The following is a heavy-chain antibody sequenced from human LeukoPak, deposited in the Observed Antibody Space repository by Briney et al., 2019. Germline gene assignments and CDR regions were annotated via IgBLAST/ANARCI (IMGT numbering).Heavy chain of an antibody. CDR1: GYTFTSYA. Sequence: GASVKVSCKASGYTFTSYAMNWVRQAPGQGLEWMGWINTNTGNPTYAQGFTGRFVFSLDTSVSTAYLQISSLKAEDTAVYYCARDMVRGTSNWFDPWGQGTLVTVSS. V-gene: IGHV7-4-1*02. J-gene: IGHJ5*02. CDR3: ARDMVRGTSNWFDP. D-gene: IGHD3-10*01. CDR2: INTNTGNP.